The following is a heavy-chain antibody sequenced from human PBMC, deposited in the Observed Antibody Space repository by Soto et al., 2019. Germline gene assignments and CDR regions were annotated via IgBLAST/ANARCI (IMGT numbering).Heavy chain of an antibody. V-gene: IGHV3-11*01. Sequence: GGSPRHSCAAPGYSFSDHYLSGIRQAPGKGLEWVSYISSSGTAIYYADSVKGRFTISRDNAKKSLYLQMNSLRAEDTAVYYCARDAGIAAVGTLGWFDP. D-gene: IGHD6-13*01. CDR1: GYSFSDHY. CDR3: ARDAGIAAVGTLGWFDP. J-gene: IGHJ5*02. CDR2: ISSSGTAI.